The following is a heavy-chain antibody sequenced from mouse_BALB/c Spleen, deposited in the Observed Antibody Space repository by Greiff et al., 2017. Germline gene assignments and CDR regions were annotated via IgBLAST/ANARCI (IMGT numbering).Heavy chain of an antibody. J-gene: IGHJ4*01. CDR3: ARSTMITAMDY. CDR2: INPSSGYT. CDR1: GYTFTSYT. D-gene: IGHD2-4*01. Sequence: VQLQESAAELARPGASVKMSCKASGYTFTSYTMHWVKQRPGQGLEWIGYINPSSGYTEYNQKFKDKTTLTADKSSSTAYMQLSSLTSEDSAVYYCARSTMITAMDYWGQGTSVTVSS. V-gene: IGHV1-4*02.